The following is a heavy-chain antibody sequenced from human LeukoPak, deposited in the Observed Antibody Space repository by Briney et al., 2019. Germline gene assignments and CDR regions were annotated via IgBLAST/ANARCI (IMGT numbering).Heavy chain of an antibody. CDR3: ASQQLWDRLVRD. CDR2: IYHSGST. V-gene: IGHV4-39*07. D-gene: IGHD5-18*01. CDR1: GGSISSSSYY. Sequence: PSETLSLTCTVSGGSISSSSYYWGWIRQPPGKGLEWIGSIYHSGSTYYNPSLKSRVTISVDTSKNQFSLKLSSVTAADTAVYYCASQQLWDRLVRDWGQGTLVTVSS. J-gene: IGHJ4*02.